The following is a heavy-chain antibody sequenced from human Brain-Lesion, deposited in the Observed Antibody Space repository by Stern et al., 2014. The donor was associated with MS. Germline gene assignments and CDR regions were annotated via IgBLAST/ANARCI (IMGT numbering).Heavy chain of an antibody. CDR2: IYYSGDT. D-gene: IGHD2-15*01. Sequence: QVQLQESGPGLVKPSETLSLTCTVAGGSVSSTSYAWAWIRQPPGKGLEGIGTIYYSGDTYYSPSLQRRLTISLDTSKDQFCLQLRFVTAADTAVYYCAGEEDIRYCSGGSCTGNWFDPWGQGTLVTVSS. CDR3: AGEEDIRYCSGGSCTGNWFDP. V-gene: IGHV4-39*01. CDR1: GGSVSSTSYA. J-gene: IGHJ5*02.